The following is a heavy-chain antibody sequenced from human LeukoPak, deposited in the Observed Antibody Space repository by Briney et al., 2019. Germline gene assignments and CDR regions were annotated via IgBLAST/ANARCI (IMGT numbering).Heavy chain of an antibody. CDR2: IRSSSSTI. D-gene: IGHD6-19*01. CDR1: GFTFSSYG. V-gene: IGHV3-48*01. J-gene: IGHJ6*03. CDR3: ARDKEGSGWLNYYYYMDV. Sequence: GRSLRLSCAASGFTFSSYGMHWVRQAPGKGLEWVSYIRSSSSTIYYADSVKGRFTISRDNAKNSLYLQMNSLRAEDTAVYYCARDKEGSGWLNYYYYMDVWGKGTTVTISS.